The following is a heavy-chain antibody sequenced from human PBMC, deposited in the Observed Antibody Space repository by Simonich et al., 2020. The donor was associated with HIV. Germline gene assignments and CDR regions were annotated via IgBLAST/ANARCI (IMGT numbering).Heavy chain of an antibody. J-gene: IGHJ6*02. V-gene: IGHV3-33*01. CDR1: GFTFRNYG. D-gene: IGHD5-18*01. Sequence: QVQLVESGGGVVQPGRSLRLSCAASGFTFRNYGMHWVRQAPGKGLEWVAIIWYDGSNKYYADAVKGRFTISRDNSKNTLYLHMNSLRAEDTAVYYCARDTAMAHYYYGMDVWGQGTTVTVSS. CDR2: IWYDGSNK. CDR3: ARDTAMAHYYYGMDV.